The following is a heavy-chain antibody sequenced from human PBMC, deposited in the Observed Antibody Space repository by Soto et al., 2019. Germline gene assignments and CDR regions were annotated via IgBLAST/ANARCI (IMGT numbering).Heavy chain of an antibody. CDR1: GGTSTIYT. Sequence: QVQLVQSGAEVKKPGASLRASCETSGGTSTIYTITWVRQAPGQGLQWMGRIVPTLRITNYPQEFQGRLTITADSSTSTAHIELTSLTSEDTAVYYCATDKYGAGRVGVHSWGQGTLVTVSS. J-gene: IGHJ5*02. CDR3: ATDKYGAGRVGVHS. V-gene: IGHV1-69*08. CDR2: IVPTLRIT. D-gene: IGHD1-26*01.